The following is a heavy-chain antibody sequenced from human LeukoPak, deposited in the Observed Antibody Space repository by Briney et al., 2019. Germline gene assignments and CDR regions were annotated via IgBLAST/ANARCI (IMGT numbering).Heavy chain of an antibody. J-gene: IGHJ4*02. CDR2: IRYDGSNK. Sequence: QPGGSLRLSCAASGFTFSSYGMHWVRQAPGKGLEWVAFIRYDGSNKYYADSVKGRFTIPRDNSKNTLYLQMNSLRAEDTAVYYCAKDLADLFWSGSQLYFDYWGQGTLVTVSS. D-gene: IGHD3-3*01. CDR3: AKDLADLFWSGSQLYFDY. V-gene: IGHV3-30*02. CDR1: GFTFSSYG.